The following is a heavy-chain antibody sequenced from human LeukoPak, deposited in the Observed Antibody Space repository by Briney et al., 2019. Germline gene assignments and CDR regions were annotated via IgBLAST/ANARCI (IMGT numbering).Heavy chain of an antibody. CDR1: GFTFSSYA. J-gene: IGHJ1*01. V-gene: IGHV3-23*01. D-gene: IGHD3-16*01. CDR3: AKDDDWGRYKH. CDR2: ISGSGGSI. Sequence: PGGSLRLSCAASGFTFSSYAMSWVRQAPGKGLEWVSAISGSGGSIYYADSLKGRFTISRDNSKDTLYVQMNSLRAEDTAVYYCAKDDDWGRYKHWGQGTLVTVSS.